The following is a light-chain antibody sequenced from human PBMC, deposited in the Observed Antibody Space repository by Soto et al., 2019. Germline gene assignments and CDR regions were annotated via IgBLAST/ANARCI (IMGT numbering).Light chain of an antibody. Sequence: DIQMTQSPSSLSASVGDRVTITCRASQSISSYLNWYQQKPGKAPKLRIYAASSLQSGVPSRLSGSGSGTDFTLTISSLQPEDFATYYCQQSYSTPIACGQGTRLEIK. J-gene: IGKJ5*01. V-gene: IGKV1-39*01. CDR2: AAS. CDR1: QSISSY. CDR3: QQSYSTPIA.